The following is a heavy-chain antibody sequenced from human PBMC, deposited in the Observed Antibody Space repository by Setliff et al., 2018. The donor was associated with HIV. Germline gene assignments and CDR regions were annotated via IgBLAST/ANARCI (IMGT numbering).Heavy chain of an antibody. D-gene: IGHD3-3*01. CDR2: ISGSGGST. CDR3: ARWGDTPTFYNFWSGYYFDY. J-gene: IGHJ4*02. CDR1: GFTFSSYA. V-gene: IGHV3-23*01. Sequence: LRLSCAASGFTFSSYAMSWVRQAPGKGLEWVSAISGSGGSTYYADSVKGRFTISRDNSKNTLYLQMNSLRAEDTAVYFCARWGDTPTFYNFWSGYYFDYWGQGALVTVS.